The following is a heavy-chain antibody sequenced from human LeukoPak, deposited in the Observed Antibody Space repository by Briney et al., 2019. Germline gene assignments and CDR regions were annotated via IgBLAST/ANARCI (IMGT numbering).Heavy chain of an antibody. D-gene: IGHD2-15*01. CDR1: GFTFSSYA. CDR2: ISGSGGST. V-gene: IGHV3-23*01. J-gene: IGHJ4*02. Sequence: PGGSLRLSCAASGFTFSSYAMSWVRQAPGKGLEWVSAISGSGGSTYYADSVKGRFTISRDNSKNTPYLQMNSLRAEDTAVYYCAKASVVVVVAATPSYWGQGTLVTVSS. CDR3: AKASVVVVVAATPSY.